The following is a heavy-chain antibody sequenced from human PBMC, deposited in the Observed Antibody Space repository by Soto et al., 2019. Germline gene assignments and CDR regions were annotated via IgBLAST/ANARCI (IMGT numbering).Heavy chain of an antibody. J-gene: IGHJ4*02. CDR1: GFTFSYYG. CDR3: AKGGDYWSGFSPD. Sequence: PGESLRRSCAASGFTFSYYGMSWVRQAPGKGLEWVSGISASGGSSYDVDSVRGRFTISRDNSKNTLFLQMNSLTDEDTAVYYCAKGGDYWSGFSPDWGQGTLVTVS. CDR2: ISASGGSS. V-gene: IGHV3-23*01. D-gene: IGHD3-3*01.